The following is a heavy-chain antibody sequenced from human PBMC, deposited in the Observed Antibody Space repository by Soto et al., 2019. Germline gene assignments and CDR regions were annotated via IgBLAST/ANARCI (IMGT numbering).Heavy chain of an antibody. Sequence: PSETLSLTCAVYGGSFSDYYWTWIRQPPGKGLEWIGEINHSESTNYNPSLKSRVTISVDTSKNQFSLKVASVTAADTAAYYCARGAVRRVLIQYTRCFDSWGLGTLVTVSS. J-gene: IGHJ4*02. CDR3: ARGAVRRVLIQYTRCFDS. V-gene: IGHV4-34*01. CDR2: INHSEST. D-gene: IGHD3-10*01. CDR1: GGSFSDYY.